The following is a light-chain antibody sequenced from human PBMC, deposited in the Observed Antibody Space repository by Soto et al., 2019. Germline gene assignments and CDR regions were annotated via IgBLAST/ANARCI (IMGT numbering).Light chain of an antibody. V-gene: IGKV3-15*01. CDR3: QQTNGFPLT. Sequence: EIVMTQSPGTLSVSPGERATLSCGASQSVNSNFAWYQHRPGQAPRLLIYAASTRATGIPGRFSGSGSGTDFTLTISRLEPEDFATYFCQQTNGFPLTFGGGTKVDIK. CDR1: QSVNSN. CDR2: AAS. J-gene: IGKJ4*01.